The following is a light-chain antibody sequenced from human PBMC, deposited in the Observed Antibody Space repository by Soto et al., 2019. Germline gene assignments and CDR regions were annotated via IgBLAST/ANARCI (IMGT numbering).Light chain of an antibody. CDR1: NSDIGGYNY. J-gene: IGLJ2*01. Sequence: QSALTQPASVSGSPGQSITISCTGTNSDIGGYNYVSWYQHHPGKAPKLIIYEVSNRPSGVSNRFSGSKFGNTASLTVSGLQAEDEADYSCCSYSSSGTPKWVFGGGTKLTVL. V-gene: IGLV2-14*01. CDR3: CSYSSSGTPKWV. CDR2: EVS.